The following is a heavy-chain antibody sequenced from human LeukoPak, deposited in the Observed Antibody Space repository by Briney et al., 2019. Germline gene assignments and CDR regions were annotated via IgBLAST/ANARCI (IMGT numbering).Heavy chain of an antibody. CDR1: GGSFSGYY. V-gene: IGHV4-34*01. Sequence: SETLSLTCAVYGGSFSGYYWSWIRQPPGKGLEWIGGINHSGSTNYNPSLKSRVTISVDTSKNQFSLKLSSVTAADTAVYYCAREGGYCSDGSCYYFDYWGQGTLVTVSS. CDR3: AREGGYCSDGSCYYFDY. J-gene: IGHJ4*02. CDR2: INHSGST. D-gene: IGHD2-15*01.